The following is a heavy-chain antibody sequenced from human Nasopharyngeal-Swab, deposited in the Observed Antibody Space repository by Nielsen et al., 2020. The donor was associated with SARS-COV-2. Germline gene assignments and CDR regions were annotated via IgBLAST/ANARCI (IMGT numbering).Heavy chain of an antibody. CDR1: GYTFTSYG. D-gene: IGHD6-6*01. CDR2: ISAYNGNT. Sequence: ASVKVSCKASGYTFTSYGISWVRQAPGQGLEWMGWISAYNGNTSYAQKLQGRVTMTTDTSTSTAYMELRSLRSDDTAVYYCARDPLGSSSSVGDYWGQGTLVTVSS. CDR3: ARDPLGSSSSVGDY. J-gene: IGHJ4*02. V-gene: IGHV1-18*04.